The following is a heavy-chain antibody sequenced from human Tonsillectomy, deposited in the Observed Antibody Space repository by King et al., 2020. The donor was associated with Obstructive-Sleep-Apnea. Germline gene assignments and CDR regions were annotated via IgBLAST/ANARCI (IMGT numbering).Heavy chain of an antibody. CDR3: ARERIVGASIFDF. D-gene: IGHD1-26*01. Sequence: VQLVESGGGLVKPGGSLRLSCAASGFTYSDYHMSWIRQAPGKGLEWVSYISGSGRSINYADSVKGRFTISRDNAKKSLYLQMNSLRDDDTAVFYCARERIVGASIFDFWGQGTLVTVSS. J-gene: IGHJ4*02. CDR1: GFTYSDYH. CDR2: ISGSGRSI. V-gene: IGHV3-11*04.